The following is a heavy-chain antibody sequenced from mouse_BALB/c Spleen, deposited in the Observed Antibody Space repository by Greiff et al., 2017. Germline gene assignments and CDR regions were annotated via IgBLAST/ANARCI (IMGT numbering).Heavy chain of an antibody. CDR3: TSGEYGSLDY. CDR2: IRLKSNNYAT. Sequence: EVKVEESGGGLVQPGGSMKLSCVASGFTFSNYWMNWVRQSPEKGLEWVAEIRLKSNNYATHYAESVKGRFTISRDDSKSSVYLQMNNLRAEDTGIYYCTSGEYGSLDYWGQGTTLTVSS. J-gene: IGHJ2*01. D-gene: IGHD2-2*01. CDR1: GFTFSNYW. V-gene: IGHV6-6*02.